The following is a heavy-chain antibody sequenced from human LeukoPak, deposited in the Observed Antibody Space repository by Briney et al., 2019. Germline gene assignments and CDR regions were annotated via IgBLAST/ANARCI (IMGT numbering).Heavy chain of an antibody. Sequence: GSSVKVSCKASGGTFSSYAISWVRQAPGQGLEWMGGIIPIFGTANYAQKFQGRVTITADESTSTAYMELSSLRSDDTAVYYCARGGPADPWQLGDYWGQGTLVTVSS. CDR3: ARGGPADPWQLGDY. V-gene: IGHV1-69*01. D-gene: IGHD6-6*01. CDR1: GGTFSSYA. J-gene: IGHJ4*02. CDR2: IIPIFGTA.